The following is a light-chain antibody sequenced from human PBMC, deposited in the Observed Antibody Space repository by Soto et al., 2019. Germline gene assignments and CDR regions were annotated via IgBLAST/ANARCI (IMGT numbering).Light chain of an antibody. CDR1: QSVSSN. Sequence: EIVMTQSPSTLSVSPGDRATLSCRASQSVSSNLAWYQQKPGQAPKLLIYGASTRDTGIPARFSGSGSGTTFNLTNSSMQSEDFAVYCCHQYDNWPPLTFGQGTRLEIK. J-gene: IGKJ5*01. CDR2: GAS. CDR3: HQYDNWPPLT. V-gene: IGKV3-15*01.